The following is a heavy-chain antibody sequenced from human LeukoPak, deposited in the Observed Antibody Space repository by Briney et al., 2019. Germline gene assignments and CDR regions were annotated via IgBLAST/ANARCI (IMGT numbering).Heavy chain of an antibody. CDR3: ARGYTYYYGSGSSGGFDP. V-gene: IGHV1-8*01. Sequence: ASVKVSCKASGYTFTSYDINWVRQATGQGLEWMGWMNPNSDNTGYAQKFQGRVTMTRNTSISTAYMELSSLRSEDTAVYYCARGYTYYYGSGSSGGFDPWGQGTLVTVSS. D-gene: IGHD3-10*01. CDR1: GYTFTSYD. CDR2: MNPNSDNT. J-gene: IGHJ5*02.